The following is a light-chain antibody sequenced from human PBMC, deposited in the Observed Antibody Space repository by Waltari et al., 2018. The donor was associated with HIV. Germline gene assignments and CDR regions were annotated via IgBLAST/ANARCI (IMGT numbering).Light chain of an antibody. CDR2: EVS. V-gene: IGLV2-14*01. CDR3: TSYTSSTTLV. Sequence: QSASVSGSPGQSITISCTGTSSDVGGYDYVSWYQQHPGKAPKLMIYEVSNRPSGVSTRFSGSKSGNTASLIISGLQAEDEADYYCTSYTSSTTLVFGTGTKVTVL. CDR1: SSDVGGYDY. J-gene: IGLJ1*01.